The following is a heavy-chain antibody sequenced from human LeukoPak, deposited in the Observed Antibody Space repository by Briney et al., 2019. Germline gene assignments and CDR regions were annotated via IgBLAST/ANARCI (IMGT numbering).Heavy chain of an antibody. CDR3: ARDWWSGYFDY. D-gene: IGHD3-3*01. CDR2: IYYSGST. J-gene: IGHJ4*02. V-gene: IGHV4-59*12. Sequence: PSETLSLTCTVSGGSISSYYWGWIRQPPGKGLQWIGYIYYSGSTNYDPSLESRVTMSVDTSKNQFSLKLSSVTAADTAVYYCARDWWSGYFDYWGQGTLVTVSS. CDR1: GGSISSYY.